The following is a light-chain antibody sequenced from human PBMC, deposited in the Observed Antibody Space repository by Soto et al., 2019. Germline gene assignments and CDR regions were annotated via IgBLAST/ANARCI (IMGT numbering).Light chain of an antibody. CDR3: QQYNDWPRT. Sequence: EVVMTQSPGTLSVSPGERATLSCRASQSVSSNLAWYQQRPGQAPRLLIHGASTRATGIPARFSGSGSGTEFTLTISGLQSEDFAFYYCQQYNDWPRTFGQGTKVDIK. V-gene: IGKV3-15*01. J-gene: IGKJ1*01. CDR1: QSVSSN. CDR2: GAS.